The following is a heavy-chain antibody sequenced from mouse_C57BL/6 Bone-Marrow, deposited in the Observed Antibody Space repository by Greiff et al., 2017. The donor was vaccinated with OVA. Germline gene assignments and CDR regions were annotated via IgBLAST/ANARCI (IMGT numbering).Heavy chain of an antibody. J-gene: IGHJ2*01. CDR2: INPSTGGT. CDR1: GYSFTGYY. D-gene: IGHD2-12*01. V-gene: IGHV1-42*01. CDR3: ARGRYRTYFDY. Sequence: VQLKQSGPELVKPGASVKISCKASGYSFTGYYMNWVKQSPEKSLEWIGEINPSTGGTTYNQKFKAKATLTVDKSSSTAYMQLKSLTSEDSAVYYCARGRYRTYFDYWGQGTTLTVSS.